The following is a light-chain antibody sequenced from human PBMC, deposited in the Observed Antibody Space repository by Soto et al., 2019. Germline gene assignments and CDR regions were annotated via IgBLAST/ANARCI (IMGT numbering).Light chain of an antibody. CDR1: QSVSGY. J-gene: IGKJ4*01. Sequence: EIVLTQSPDTLSLSPGERATLYCRASQSVSGYLGWYQQKPGQAPRLLIYDASNRAYGVPARFRGSGSGTNFTLTIASLEPDDFAVYYCQQRSNWPYLTFGGGTRV. CDR2: DAS. V-gene: IGKV3-11*01. CDR3: QQRSNWPYLT.